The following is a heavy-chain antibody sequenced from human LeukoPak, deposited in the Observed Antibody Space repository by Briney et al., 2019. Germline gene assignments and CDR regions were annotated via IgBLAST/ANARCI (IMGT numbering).Heavy chain of an antibody. CDR2: INSDGSST. CDR1: GFTFSSYW. Sequence: GGSLRLSCAASGFTFSSYWMHWVRQAPGKGLVWVSRINSDGSSTSYADSVKGRFTISRDNAQNSLFLQLNSLRAEDTAVYYCARDPYSSGWYKDAFDIWGQGTMVTVSS. V-gene: IGHV3-74*01. J-gene: IGHJ3*02. D-gene: IGHD6-19*01. CDR3: ARDPYSSGWYKDAFDI.